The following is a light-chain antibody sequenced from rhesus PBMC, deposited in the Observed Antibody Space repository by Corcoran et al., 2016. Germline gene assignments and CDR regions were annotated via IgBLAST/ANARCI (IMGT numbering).Light chain of an antibody. CDR3: QQHNSYPPT. CDR2: SAS. Sequence: DIQMTQSPSSLSASVGDTVTITCRASQGISNYLAWYQQKPGKDPKPLIYSASNLESGVPSRFSGSGSGTDFTLTISSLQPEDFAIYYGQQHNSYPPTFGQGTKVEIK. CDR1: QGISNY. V-gene: IGKV1S14*01. J-gene: IGKJ1*01.